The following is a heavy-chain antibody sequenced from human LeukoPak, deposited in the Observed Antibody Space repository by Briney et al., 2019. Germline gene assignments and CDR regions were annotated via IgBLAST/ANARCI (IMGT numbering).Heavy chain of an antibody. CDR1: GFTFSSYA. J-gene: IGHJ6*02. Sequence: GGSLRLSCAASGFTFSSYAMSWVRQAPGKGLEWVSSISGSGNRTYYADSVKGRFTISRDNSKNTLFLQMNSLRAEDTAVYYCAKNLYCGGGSCYPSTLGMDVWGQGTTVTVSS. V-gene: IGHV3-23*01. CDR3: AKNLYCGGGSCYPSTLGMDV. CDR2: ISGSGNRT. D-gene: IGHD2-15*01.